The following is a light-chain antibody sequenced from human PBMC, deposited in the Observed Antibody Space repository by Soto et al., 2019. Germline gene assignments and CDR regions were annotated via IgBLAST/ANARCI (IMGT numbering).Light chain of an antibody. CDR2: WAS. J-gene: IGKJ1*01. V-gene: IGKV4-1*01. Sequence: DIVMTQSPDSLAVSLGERATINCKSSQSVLYSSDNKNHLAWYQQKSGQPPKLLIYWASTRESGVPDRFRVTRSGTDFTLTISSLQAEDVAVYYCQQYYSTPWTFGQGTKVEIK. CDR3: QQYYSTPWT. CDR1: QSVLYSSDNKNH.